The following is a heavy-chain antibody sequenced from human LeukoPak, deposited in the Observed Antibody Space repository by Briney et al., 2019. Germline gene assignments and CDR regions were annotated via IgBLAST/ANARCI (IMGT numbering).Heavy chain of an antibody. CDR1: GGTFSSYA. Sequence: GSSVKVSCKASGGTFSSYAISWVRQAPGQGLEWMGGIIPLFVTATYAQKFQGRVTITADESTSTAYMELSGLRSEDTAVYYCANFPHDDSDYYDSSGFYYGDYWGQGTLVTVSS. J-gene: IGHJ4*02. CDR2: IIPLFVTA. D-gene: IGHD3-22*01. V-gene: IGHV1-69*01. CDR3: ANFPHDDSDYYDSSGFYYGDY.